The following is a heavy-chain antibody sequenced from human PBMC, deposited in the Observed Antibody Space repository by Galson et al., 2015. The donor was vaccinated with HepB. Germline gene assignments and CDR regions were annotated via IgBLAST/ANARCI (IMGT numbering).Heavy chain of an antibody. Sequence: SLRLSCAASGFTFRPYWLHWVRPTPGKGLVWVSYIDRDGSKTTYADSVKGRFTISRDNAKNTLYLQMNSLRAEDTSVYFYARDSDYPFDPWGQGTLVTVSS. CDR3: ARDSDYPFDP. J-gene: IGHJ5*02. V-gene: IGHV3-74*01. D-gene: IGHD5-12*01. CDR1: GFTFRPYW. CDR2: IDRDGSKT.